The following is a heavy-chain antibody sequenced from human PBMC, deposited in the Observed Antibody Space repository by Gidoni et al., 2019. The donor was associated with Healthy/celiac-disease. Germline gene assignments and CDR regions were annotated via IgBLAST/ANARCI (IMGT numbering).Heavy chain of an antibody. CDR1: GFTFSSYE. V-gene: IGHV3-48*03. Sequence: EVQLVESGGGLVQPGGSLRLSCAASGFTFSSYEMNWVRQAPGKGLEWVSDISSSGSTIYYADSVKGRFTISRDNAKNSLYLQMNSLRAEDTAVYYCARVEGAVAGVPFDYWGQGTLVTVSS. CDR3: ARVEGAVAGVPFDY. CDR2: ISSSGSTI. D-gene: IGHD6-19*01. J-gene: IGHJ4*02.